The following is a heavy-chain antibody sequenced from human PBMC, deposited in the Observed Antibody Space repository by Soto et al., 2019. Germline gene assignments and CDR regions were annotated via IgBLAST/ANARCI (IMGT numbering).Heavy chain of an antibody. CDR1: GYTFTSYG. CDR2: ISAYNGNT. CDR3: ARVLGGRYSVHGMDV. V-gene: IGHV1-18*01. D-gene: IGHD1-26*01. Sequence: QVQLVQSGAEVKKPGASVKVSCKASGYTFTSYGISWVRQAPGQGLEWMGWISAYNGNTNYAQKLQGRVTMTTDTSTSTDYMELRSLRSDDTAVYYCARVLGGRYSVHGMDVWGQGTTVTVSS. J-gene: IGHJ6*02.